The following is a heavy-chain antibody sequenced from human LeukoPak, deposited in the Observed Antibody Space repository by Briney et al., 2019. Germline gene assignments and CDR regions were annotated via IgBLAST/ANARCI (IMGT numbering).Heavy chain of an antibody. CDR1: GYTFTSYG. D-gene: IGHD3-22*01. Sequence: ASVKVSCKASGYTFTSYGISWVRQAPGQGLEWMGWISPCRGNTNYAQKLQGRVTMTTDTSTSTAYMELRSLRSDDTAVYYCARDGTWGRYYYDSTGYDYYFDYWGQGTLVTVSS. V-gene: IGHV1-18*01. J-gene: IGHJ4*02. CDR2: ISPCRGNT. CDR3: ARDGTWGRYYYDSTGYDYYFDY.